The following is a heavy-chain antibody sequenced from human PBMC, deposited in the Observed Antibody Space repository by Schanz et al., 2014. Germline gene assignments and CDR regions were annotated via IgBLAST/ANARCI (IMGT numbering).Heavy chain of an antibody. CDR2: ISTSGST. J-gene: IGHJ4*02. V-gene: IGHV4-4*07. Sequence: QVQLQESGPGLVKPSATLSLTCTVSGGSMSSFYWNWIRQPAGKGLEWIGRISTSGSTNYNPSLRSRVSMSIGTPKTHFSLRLSSLTAADTAVYYCATWRGDDSGGHGQFDYWGQGALVTVSS. CDR1: GGSMSSFY. D-gene: IGHD3-22*01. CDR3: ATWRGDDSGGHGQFDY.